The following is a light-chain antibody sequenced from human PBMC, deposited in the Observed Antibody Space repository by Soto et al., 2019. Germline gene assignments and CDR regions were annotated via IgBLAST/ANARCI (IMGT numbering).Light chain of an antibody. J-gene: IGKJ1*01. CDR3: QQSYSTPRT. CDR2: AAS. CDR1: QSISSY. V-gene: IGKV1-39*01. Sequence: DIQMTQSPSSLSASVGDRVTITCRASQSISSYLNWYQQKPGKAPKLLIYAASSLQSGVPSRFSGSGCETDFPLTISSLRPEDFATYYCQQSYSTPRTLGPGTKVEIK.